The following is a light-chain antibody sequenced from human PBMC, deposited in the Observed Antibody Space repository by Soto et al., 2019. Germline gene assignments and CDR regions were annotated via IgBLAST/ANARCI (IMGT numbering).Light chain of an antibody. V-gene: IGKV3-11*01. CDR1: QSVSSF. CDR2: DAS. Sequence: EIELTQSPATLSLSPGERATLSCRASQSVSSFLAWYQQKPGQAPRLLIYDASNRATGIPARFSGSGSGTDFTLNISSLEPEDFAVYYCQQRSNWLSFGGGTKVEIK. J-gene: IGKJ4*01. CDR3: QQRSNWLS.